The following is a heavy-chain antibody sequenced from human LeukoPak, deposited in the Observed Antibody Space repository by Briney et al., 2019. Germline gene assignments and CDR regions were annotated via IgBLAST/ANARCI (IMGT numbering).Heavy chain of an antibody. CDR3: AKARSSWGRYFDF. D-gene: IGHD3-16*01. Sequence: GGSLRLSCAASGFIFSSYGMSWVRQAPGKGLEWISSTSTRGGSTFYADSVKGRFFISSDNSNNTLFLLMNSLRVDDTAVYYCAKARSSWGRYFDFWGRGTPVTVS. V-gene: IGHV3-23*01. J-gene: IGHJ4*02. CDR2: TSTRGGST. CDR1: GFIFSSYG.